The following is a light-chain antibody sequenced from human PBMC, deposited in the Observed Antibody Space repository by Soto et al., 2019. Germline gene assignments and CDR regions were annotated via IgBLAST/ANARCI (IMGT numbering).Light chain of an antibody. Sequence: EIVLTHSPATLSLSPGERATLSCRASQSVSTYLAWYQQKPGQAPRLLISDASNRATDIPTRFSGSGSGTDFTLTISSLEPEDFALYYCQQRRNWPRTFGQGTKVDIK. J-gene: IGKJ1*01. CDR1: QSVSTY. V-gene: IGKV3-11*01. CDR2: DAS. CDR3: QQRRNWPRT.